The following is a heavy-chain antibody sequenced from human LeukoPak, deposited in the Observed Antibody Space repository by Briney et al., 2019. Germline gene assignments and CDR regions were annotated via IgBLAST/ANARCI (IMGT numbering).Heavy chain of an antibody. D-gene: IGHD4-17*01. V-gene: IGHV1-2*02. J-gene: IGHJ3*02. Sequence: ASVKVSCKASGYTFTGYYMHWVRQAPGQGLEWMGWINPNSGGTNYAQKFQGRVTMTRDTSISAAYMELSRLRSDDTAVYYCASWMSGDPLRAFDIWGQGTMVTVSS. CDR2: INPNSGGT. CDR1: GYTFTGYY. CDR3: ASWMSGDPLRAFDI.